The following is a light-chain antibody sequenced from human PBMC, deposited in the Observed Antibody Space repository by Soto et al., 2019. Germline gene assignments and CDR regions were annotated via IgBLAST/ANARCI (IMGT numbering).Light chain of an antibody. CDR1: KLGDKF. V-gene: IGLV3-1*01. J-gene: IGLJ2*01. CDR3: QAWDSSTDVL. CDR2: QDT. Sequence: SYELTQPPSVSVSPGQTASITCSGDKLGDKFASWYHQKPGQSPVLVIYQDTNRPSGIPERFSGSNSGNTATLTISGTQALDEGDYFCQAWDSSTDVLFGGGTKLTVL.